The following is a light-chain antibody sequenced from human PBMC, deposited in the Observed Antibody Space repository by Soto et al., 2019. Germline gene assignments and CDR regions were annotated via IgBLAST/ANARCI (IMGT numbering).Light chain of an antibody. CDR2: GAS. CDR3: QQYNNWSPYT. J-gene: IGKJ2*01. Sequence: EIVMTQSPATLSVSPGERATLSCRASQSVSSNLAWYQQTPGQAPRLLIYGASTRATGITARFSGSGSGTEFTLTISSLQSEDFAVYDCQQYNNWSPYTFGQGTKLEIK. CDR1: QSVSSN. V-gene: IGKV3-15*01.